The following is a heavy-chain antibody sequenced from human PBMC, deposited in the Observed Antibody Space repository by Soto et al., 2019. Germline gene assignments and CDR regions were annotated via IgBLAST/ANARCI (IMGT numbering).Heavy chain of an antibody. Sequence: QVQLQQWGAGLLKPSETLSLTCAVYGGSFSGYYWRWIRQPPGKGLEWIGEINHSGSTNYNPSLKSRVTISVDTSKNQFSLKLSSVTAADTAVYYCARGRSADYVVRWFDPWGQGTLVTVSS. J-gene: IGHJ5*02. CDR2: INHSGST. V-gene: IGHV4-34*01. CDR3: ARGRSADYVVRWFDP. D-gene: IGHD4-17*01. CDR1: GGSFSGYY.